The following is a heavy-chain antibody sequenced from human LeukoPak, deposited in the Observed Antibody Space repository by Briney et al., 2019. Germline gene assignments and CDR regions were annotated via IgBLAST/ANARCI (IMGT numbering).Heavy chain of an antibody. V-gene: IGHV1-2*02. CDR3: ARGGSYFHS. J-gene: IGHJ4*02. CDR2: INPNGGGT. D-gene: IGHD1-26*01. Sequence: ASVKVSCKASGSTFTAYYMHWVRQAPGQGLEWMGWINPNGGGTLYAQKFQGRVTMTRDTSISTAYMELSRPRSDDTAVYYCARGGSYFHSWGQGTLVTVSS. CDR1: GSTFTAYY.